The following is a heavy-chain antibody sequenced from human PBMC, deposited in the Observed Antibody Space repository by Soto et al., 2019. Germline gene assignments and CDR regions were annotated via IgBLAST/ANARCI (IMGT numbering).Heavy chain of an antibody. CDR3: VGEVGFQLIY. V-gene: IGHV3-48*01. CDR1: GFTFSTHS. J-gene: IGHJ4*02. Sequence: EVQLVESGGGLVQPGGSLRLSCAASGFTFSTHSMNWVRQAPGKGLEWISYITSSSGTMYADSVKGRFTTSRDNAKNSLYVQMNSLRAEDTAVYFCVGEVGFQLIYWGQGTLVTVSS. CDR2: ITSSSGT. D-gene: IGHD2-2*01.